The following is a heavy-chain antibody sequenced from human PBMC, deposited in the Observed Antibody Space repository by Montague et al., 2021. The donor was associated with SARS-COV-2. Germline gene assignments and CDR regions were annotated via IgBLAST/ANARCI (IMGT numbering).Heavy chain of an antibody. J-gene: IGHJ3*02. CDR3: ARADITMIVVVYAFDI. Sequence: TLSLTCTVSGGSISSGGYYWSWIRQHPGKGLEWIGYIYYSGSTYYNPSLKSRVTISVDTSKNQFSLKLSSVTAADTAVYYCARADITMIVVVYAFDIWGQGTMVTVSS. D-gene: IGHD3-22*01. V-gene: IGHV4-31*03. CDR1: GGSISSGGYY. CDR2: IYYSGST.